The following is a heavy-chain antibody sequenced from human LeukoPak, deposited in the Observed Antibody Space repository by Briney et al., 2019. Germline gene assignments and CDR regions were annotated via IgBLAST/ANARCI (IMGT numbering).Heavy chain of an antibody. J-gene: IGHJ4*02. CDR2: IKQDGSEK. V-gene: IGHV3-7*01. D-gene: IGHD2-2*01. CDR1: GFTFSSYW. Sequence: GGSLTLSCAASGFTFSSYWMSWVRQAPGKGLEWVANIKQDGSEKYYVDSVKGRFTISRDNAKNSLYLQMNSLRDEDTAVYYCARDLYPDIVVVPAATGGDYFDYWGQGTLVTVSS. CDR3: ARDLYPDIVVVPAATGGDYFDY.